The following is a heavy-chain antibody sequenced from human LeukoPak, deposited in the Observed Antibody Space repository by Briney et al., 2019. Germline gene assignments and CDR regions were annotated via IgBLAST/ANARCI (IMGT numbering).Heavy chain of an antibody. J-gene: IGHJ4*02. Sequence: ASVKVSCKASGYTFTSYYIHWVRQAPGQGLEWMGWISAYNGNTNYAQKLQGRVTMTTDTTTSTAYMELRSLRSDDTAVYYCARGFVDCSGGSCYLYYFDYWGQGTLVTVSS. CDR2: ISAYNGNT. V-gene: IGHV1-18*04. CDR3: ARGFVDCSGGSCYLYYFDY. D-gene: IGHD2-15*01. CDR1: GYTFTSYY.